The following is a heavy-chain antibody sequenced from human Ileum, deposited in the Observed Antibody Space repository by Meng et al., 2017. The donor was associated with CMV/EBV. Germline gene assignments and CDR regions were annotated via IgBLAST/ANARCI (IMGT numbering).Heavy chain of an antibody. J-gene: IGHJ5*02. D-gene: IGHD6-6*01. CDR1: GYSFTSYW. V-gene: IGHV5-51*01. CDR3: AREYSSSSPWFDP. CDR2: IYPGDSDT. Sequence: GESLKISCKGSGYSFTSYWIGWVRQMPGKGLEWMGIIYPGDSDTRYSPSFQGQVTISADKSISTAYLQWSSLKASDTAKYYCAREYSSSSPWFDPWGQGTLVTVSS.